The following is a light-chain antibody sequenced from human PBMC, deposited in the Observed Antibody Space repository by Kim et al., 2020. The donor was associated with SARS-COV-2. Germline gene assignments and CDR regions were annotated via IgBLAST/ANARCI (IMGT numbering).Light chain of an antibody. CDR3: QSYDSSNQV. CDR1: SGRIASNY. V-gene: IGLV6-57*03. J-gene: IGLJ3*02. Sequence: GHTVTISCTRSSGRIASNYVQWYQQRPGSAPTTVIYEDNQRPSGVPDRFSGSIDSSSNSASLTISGLKTEDEADYYCQSYDSSNQVFGGGTQLTVL. CDR2: EDN.